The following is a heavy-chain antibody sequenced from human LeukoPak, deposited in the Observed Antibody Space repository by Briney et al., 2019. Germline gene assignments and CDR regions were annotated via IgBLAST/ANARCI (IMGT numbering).Heavy chain of an antibody. V-gene: IGHV1-2*06. CDR3: ARDVRRLGYCSGGSCYSGDY. D-gene: IGHD2-15*01. CDR2: INPSGSST. CDR1: GYSFTSHY. J-gene: IGHJ4*02. Sequence: ASVKVSCKASGYSFTSHYMHWVRQAPGQGLEWMGLINPSGSSTLYAQKFQGRVTMTRGTSISTAYMELSRLRSDDTAVYYCARDVRRLGYCSGGSCYSGDYWGQGTLVTVSS.